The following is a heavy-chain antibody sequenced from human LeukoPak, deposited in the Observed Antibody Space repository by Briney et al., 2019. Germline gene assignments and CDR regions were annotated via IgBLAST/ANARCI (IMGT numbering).Heavy chain of an antibody. J-gene: IGHJ6*03. Sequence: GESLKISCKGSGYSFTSYCISWVRQMPGKGLEWMGIIYPGDSDTRYSPSFQGQVTISADKSISTAYLQWSSLEASDTAMYYCARRSSYSGSYYAYYYYMDVWGKGTTVTVSS. V-gene: IGHV5-51*01. CDR2: IYPGDSDT. D-gene: IGHD1-26*01. CDR1: GYSFTSYC. CDR3: ARRSSYSGSYYAYYYYMDV.